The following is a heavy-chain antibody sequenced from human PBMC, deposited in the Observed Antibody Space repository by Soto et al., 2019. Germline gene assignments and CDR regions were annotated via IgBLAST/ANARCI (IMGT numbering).Heavy chain of an antibody. Sequence: KFQGRVTITRDTSASTAYMELSSLRSEDTAVYYCARVLPTRYDSSGYYLPEVYFDYWGQGTLVTVSS. J-gene: IGHJ4*02. D-gene: IGHD3-22*01. V-gene: IGHV1-3*01. CDR3: ARVLPTRYDSSGYYLPEVYFDY.